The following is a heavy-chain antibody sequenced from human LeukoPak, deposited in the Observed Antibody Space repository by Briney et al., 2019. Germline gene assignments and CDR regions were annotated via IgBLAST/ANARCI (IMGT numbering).Heavy chain of an antibody. J-gene: IGHJ4*02. Sequence: KPSETLSLTCTVSGGPISSYYWSWMRQPPGKGLEWIGYIYYSGHTNYNPALKRRVTTSIDTSKNHCSPTLSSVTAADTAVYYCARVGNGCLDCWGQGTLVTVSS. CDR1: GGPISSYY. CDR3: ARVGNGCLDC. CDR2: IYYSGHT. D-gene: IGHD6-19*01. V-gene: IGHV4-59*01.